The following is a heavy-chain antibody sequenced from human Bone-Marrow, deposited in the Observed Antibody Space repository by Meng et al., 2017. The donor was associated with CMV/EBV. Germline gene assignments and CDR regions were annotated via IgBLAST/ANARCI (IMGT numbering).Heavy chain of an antibody. CDR2: FCYSGTT. Sequence: GSLRLSCTVSGGSINTDHYCWGWIRQPPGKGLEWIGNFCYSGTTSYNPSLNSRVSMSVDTSKSRFSLTLRSVTAADTAVYYCASEYYCSSTSCSGAFDIWGQGTMVTVSS. V-gene: IGHV4-39*07. J-gene: IGHJ3*02. D-gene: IGHD2-2*01. CDR1: GGSINTDHYC. CDR3: ASEYYCSSTSCSGAFDI.